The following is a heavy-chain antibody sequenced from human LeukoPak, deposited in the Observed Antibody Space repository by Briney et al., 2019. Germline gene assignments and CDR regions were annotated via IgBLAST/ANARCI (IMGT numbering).Heavy chain of an antibody. CDR1: GFTFTSYW. J-gene: IGHJ5*02. V-gene: IGHV3-74*01. CDR2: INTDGSST. D-gene: IGHD6-19*01. CDR3: ARALAVAGTGGFDP. Sequence: PGGSLRLSCAASGFTFTSYWMHWVRQAPGKGLVWVSRINTDGSSTSYVDSVKGRFTISRDNAKNTLYLQMSSLRAEDTAVYYCARALAVAGTGGFDPWGQGTLVTVSS.